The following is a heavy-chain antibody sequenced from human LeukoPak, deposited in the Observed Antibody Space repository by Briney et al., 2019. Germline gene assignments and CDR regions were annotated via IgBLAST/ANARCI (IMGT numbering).Heavy chain of an antibody. Sequence: TSQTLSLTCTVSGGSISSGGYYWSWLRQHPGKGLEWIAYIYYSGSTYYNPSLKSRVTISVDTSQTQFSLKLSAVTAADTAVYYSAQTYGDYGVQVDNSGQGTLVSVSS. J-gene: IGHJ4*02. V-gene: IGHV4-31*03. CDR3: AQTYGDYGVQVDN. D-gene: IGHD4-17*01. CDR1: GGSISSGGYY. CDR2: IYYSGST.